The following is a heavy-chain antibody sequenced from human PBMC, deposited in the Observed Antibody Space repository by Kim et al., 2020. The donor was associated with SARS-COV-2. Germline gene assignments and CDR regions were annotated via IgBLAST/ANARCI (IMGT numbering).Heavy chain of an antibody. D-gene: IGHD6-25*01. Sequence: ASVKVSCKASGYTFSDFVIAWVRQTPGQGLEWMAWISPINGHTNCVEGLQDRLTMTTDTSATTVYMELRRLRSDDTAVYYCARMGPMGMAAPGTNFYYYMDVWGKGTTVTVSS. CDR2: ISPINGHT. V-gene: IGHV1-18*01. CDR3: ARMGPMGMAAPGTNFYYYMDV. J-gene: IGHJ6*03. CDR1: GYTFSDFV.